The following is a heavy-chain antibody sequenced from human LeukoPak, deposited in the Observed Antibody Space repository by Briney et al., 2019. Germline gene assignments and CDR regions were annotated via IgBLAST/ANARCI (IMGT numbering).Heavy chain of an antibody. CDR3: AKDLYSISSPGY. V-gene: IGHV3-30*18. CDR2: ITYDGSNK. CDR1: GFTFISYG. J-gene: IGHJ4*02. D-gene: IGHD3-3*02. Sequence: GGSLRLSCAASGFTFISYGMHWVRQAPGKGLERVAVITYDGSNKYYADSVKGRFTISRDNSRNTLYLQMNSLRAEDTAVYYCAKDLYSISSPGYWGQGTLVTVSS.